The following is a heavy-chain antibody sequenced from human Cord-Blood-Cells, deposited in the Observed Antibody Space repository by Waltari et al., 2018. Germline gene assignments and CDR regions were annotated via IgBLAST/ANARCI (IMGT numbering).Heavy chain of an antibody. CDR1: GGSISSSSYY. V-gene: IGHV4-39*07. D-gene: IGHD3-16*01. CDR3: ARVGFGSRAWFDP. Sequence: QLQLQESGPGLVKPSETLSLTCTVSGGSISSSSYYWGWIRQPPGKGLEWIGSIYYSGSTYYKPSLKSRVTISVDTSKNQFSLKLSSVTAADTAVYYCARVGFGSRAWFDPWGQGTLVTVSS. J-gene: IGHJ5*02. CDR2: IYYSGST.